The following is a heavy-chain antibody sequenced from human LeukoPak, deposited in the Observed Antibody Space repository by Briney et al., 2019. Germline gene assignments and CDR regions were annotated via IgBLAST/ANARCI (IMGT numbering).Heavy chain of an antibody. CDR3: AKDHEGYCSSTSCFYFDY. CDR1: GFTFSSYG. CDR2: IRYDGSNK. Sequence: EGSLRLSCAASGFTFSSYGMHWVRQAPGKGLERVAFIRYDGSNKYYADSVKGRFTISRDNSKNTLYLQMNSLRAEDTAVYYCAKDHEGYCSSTSCFYFDYWGQGTLVTVSS. J-gene: IGHJ4*02. V-gene: IGHV3-30*02. D-gene: IGHD2-2*01.